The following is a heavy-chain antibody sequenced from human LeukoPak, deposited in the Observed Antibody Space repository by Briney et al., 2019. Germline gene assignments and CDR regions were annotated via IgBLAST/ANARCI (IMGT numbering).Heavy chain of an antibody. CDR2: INTNTGNP. Sequence: GASVKVSCKASGYTFTGYYMHWVRQAPGQGLEWMGRINTNTGNPTYAQGFTGRFVFSLDTSVSTAYLQISSLKAEDTAVYYCARDQGYYDSSGAPLVDYWGQGTLVTVSS. J-gene: IGHJ4*02. D-gene: IGHD3-22*01. CDR3: ARDQGYYDSSGAPLVDY. V-gene: IGHV7-4-1*02. CDR1: GYTFTGYY.